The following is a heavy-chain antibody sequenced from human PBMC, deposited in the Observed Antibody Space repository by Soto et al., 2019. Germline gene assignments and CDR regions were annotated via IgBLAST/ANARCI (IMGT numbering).Heavy chain of an antibody. CDR1: GFTFSSFW. Sequence: PGGSLRLSCAASGFTFSSFWMTWVRQAPGMGLEWVANIKQDGREKNYVESVKGRFTISRDNAKSSLYLQMNSRRAEDTAVYYCAREYDSSGYYPWFDPWGQGTLVTVSS. CDR2: IKQDGREK. J-gene: IGHJ5*02. V-gene: IGHV3-7*01. D-gene: IGHD3-22*01. CDR3: AREYDSSGYYPWFDP.